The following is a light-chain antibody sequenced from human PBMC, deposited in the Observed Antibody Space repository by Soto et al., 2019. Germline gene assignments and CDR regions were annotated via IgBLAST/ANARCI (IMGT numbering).Light chain of an antibody. Sequence: DIQMTQSPSTLSASVGDGVTITCRASQSIRSWLAWYQQKPGKAPQLLIYDASNLESGVPSRFSGSGSGTEFTLTISSLQPDDFATYYCQQYDSFSKTFGRGTKVEVK. J-gene: IGKJ1*01. CDR1: QSIRSW. V-gene: IGKV1-5*01. CDR2: DAS. CDR3: QQYDSFSKT.